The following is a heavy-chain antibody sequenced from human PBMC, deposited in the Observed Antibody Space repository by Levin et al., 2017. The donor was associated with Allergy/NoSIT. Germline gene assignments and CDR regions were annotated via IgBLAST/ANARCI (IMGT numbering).Heavy chain of an antibody. J-gene: IGHJ4*02. Sequence: GSLRLSCTVSGGSISSNTDYWGWIRQPPGKGLEWIGSIYYSGSTYTYYNPSLKSRVTMSVDTSKNQFSLKLSSVTAADTAVYYCARQYCSSIRCEADYWGQGTLVTVSS. D-gene: IGHD2-2*01. CDR1: GGSISSNTDY. CDR2: IYYSGST. CDR3: ARQYCSSIRCEADY. V-gene: IGHV4-39*01.